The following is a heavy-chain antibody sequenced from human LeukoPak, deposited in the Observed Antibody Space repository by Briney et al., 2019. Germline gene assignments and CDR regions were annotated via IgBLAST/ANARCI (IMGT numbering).Heavy chain of an antibody. D-gene: IGHD2-15*01. V-gene: IGHV3-30*18. CDR1: GFTFSSYD. CDR3: GKDGVSGYCSGGSCSSCDY. J-gene: IGHJ4*02. CDR2: ISYDGSKK. Sequence: GRSLRLSCAASGFTFSSYDMHWVRQAPGKGLEWVAVISYDGSKKYYADSVKGRFTISRDNSKNTLYLQMNSLRAEDTAVYYCGKDGVSGYCSGGSCSSCDYWGQGTLVTVSS.